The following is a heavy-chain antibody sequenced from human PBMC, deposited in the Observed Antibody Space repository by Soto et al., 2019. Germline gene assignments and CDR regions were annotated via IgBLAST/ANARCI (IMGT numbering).Heavy chain of an antibody. CDR3: ARMSSSISPGC. V-gene: IGHV3-48*01. J-gene: IGHJ4*02. CDR1: GFTFSTYS. CDR2: INSTGTIK. Sequence: PGGSLRLSCAASGFTFSTYSMSWVRQAPGKGLEWVAYINSTGTIKYYAGSVKGRFTISRDNAKNSLYLQMNSLRAEDTAVYYCARMSSSISPGCWGQGTLVTVSS. D-gene: IGHD2-2*01.